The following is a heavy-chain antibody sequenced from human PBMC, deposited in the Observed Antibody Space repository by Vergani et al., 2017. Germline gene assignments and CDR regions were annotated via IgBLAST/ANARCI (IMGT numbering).Heavy chain of an antibody. CDR2: IMPDGSAT. V-gene: IGHV3-7*01. J-gene: IGHJ3*02. D-gene: IGHD6-6*01. CDR3: AKAGFVGAFET. CDR1: GFTFSDFW. Sequence: EALLVESGGGLVQPGESLRLLCTASGFTFSDFWMTWVRQVPGKALEWVANIMPDGSATMYADSLRGRFSISRDNAKNSLHLHMSSLRVEDTAVYFCAKAGFVGAFETWGQGTMVTVSS.